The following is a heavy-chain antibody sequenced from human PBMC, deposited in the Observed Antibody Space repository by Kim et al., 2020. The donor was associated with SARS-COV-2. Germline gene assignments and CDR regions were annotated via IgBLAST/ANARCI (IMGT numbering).Heavy chain of an antibody. CDR1: GFTFDDYA. D-gene: IGHD1-20*01. V-gene: IGHV3-9*01. J-gene: IGHJ4*01. Sequence: GGSLRLSCAASGFTFDDYAMHWVRQAPGKGLEWVSGISWNSGSIGYADSVKGRFTISRDNAKNSLYLQMNSLRAEDTALYYCAKLPGLTGTVDYWRHGT. CDR3: AKLPGLTGTVDY. CDR2: ISWNSGSI.